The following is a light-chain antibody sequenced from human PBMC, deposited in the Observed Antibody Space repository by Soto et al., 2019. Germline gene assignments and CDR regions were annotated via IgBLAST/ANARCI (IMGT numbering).Light chain of an antibody. V-gene: IGKV3D-15*01. CDR1: QSVSSD. J-gene: IGKJ1*01. CDR2: GAS. Sequence: VMTQSQATLSVSPGKGATLSCRASQSVSSDLAWYQQKPGQAPRLLIYGASSRATGIPDRFSGSGSGTDVTLTISSLQSEDFAIYYCHQHNNWPRTVRQGTKVDIK. CDR3: HQHNNWPRT.